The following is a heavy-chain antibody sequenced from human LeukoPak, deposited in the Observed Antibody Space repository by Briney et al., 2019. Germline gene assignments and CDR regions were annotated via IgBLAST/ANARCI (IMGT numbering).Heavy chain of an antibody. J-gene: IGHJ4*02. D-gene: IGHD4-17*01. CDR1: GFTFSSYA. CDR3: AKGGYGDRSWGFHY. V-gene: IGHV3-23*01. Sequence: PGGSLRLSCAASGFTFSSYAMSWVRQAPGKGLEWGSATSGSGGSIYYGDSVKGRFTISRDNSMNTLYLQMNSLRVEDTAVYYCAKGGYGDRSWGFHYWGQGTLVTVSS. CDR2: TSGSGGSI.